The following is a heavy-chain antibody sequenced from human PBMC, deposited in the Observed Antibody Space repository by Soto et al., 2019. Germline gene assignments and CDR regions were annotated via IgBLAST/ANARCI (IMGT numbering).Heavy chain of an antibody. Sequence: SETLSLTCTVSGGSISSSSYYWGWIRQPPGKGLEWIGSIYYSGSTNYNPSLKSRVTISVDTSKNQFSLKLSSVTAADTAVYYCAREEHGYSYGYYYYYGMDVWGQGTTVTVSS. CDR3: AREEHGYSYGYYYYYGMDV. CDR2: IYYSGST. D-gene: IGHD5-18*01. V-gene: IGHV4-39*07. J-gene: IGHJ6*02. CDR1: GGSISSSSYY.